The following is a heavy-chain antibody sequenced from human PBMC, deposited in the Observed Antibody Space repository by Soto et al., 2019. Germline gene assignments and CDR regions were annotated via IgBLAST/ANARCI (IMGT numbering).Heavy chain of an antibody. CDR1: GFTFSRFS. V-gene: IGHV3-30-3*01. J-gene: IGHJ6*02. CDR2: ISYDGSNT. D-gene: IGHD3-10*02. CDR3: ARDHGMFLSYYYYGMDV. Sequence: GGSLRLSCGASGFTFSRFSMHWVRQAPGKGLAWVAVISYDGSNTHYAESVKGRFNISRDDSKNTVYLQMNNLRGEDSAVYYCARDHGMFLSYYYYGMDVWGQGTTVTVSS.